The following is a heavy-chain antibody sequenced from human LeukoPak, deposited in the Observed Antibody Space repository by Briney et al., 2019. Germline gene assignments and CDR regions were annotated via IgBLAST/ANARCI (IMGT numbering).Heavy chain of an antibody. Sequence: SQTLSLTCAISGDSVSSKSATWNWIRQSPSRGLEWLGRTYYRSKWYNDYAVSVKSRIIINADTSKNQFSLQLNSVTPEDTAVYYCARVKEAFSARDAFDIWGQGTMITVPS. CDR1: GDSVSSKSAT. V-gene: IGHV6-1*01. CDR2: TYYRSKWYN. J-gene: IGHJ3*02. D-gene: IGHD6-19*01. CDR3: ARVKEAFSARDAFDI.